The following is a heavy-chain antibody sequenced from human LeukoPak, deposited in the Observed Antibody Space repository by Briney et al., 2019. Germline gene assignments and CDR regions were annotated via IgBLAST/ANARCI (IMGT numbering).Heavy chain of an antibody. V-gene: IGHV1-58*01. CDR2: ILVGSGNT. J-gene: IGHJ4*02. CDR1: GFTFTSTA. D-gene: IGHD2-15*01. Sequence: SVKVSCKASGFTFTSTAVQWVRQARGQRLEWIGWILVGSGNTNYAQMFQERVTLTWDVSTSTAYMVLSSLRSEDTAIYYCAKTLFDCSGGSCYEAYFDDWGQGTLVTVSS. CDR3: AKTLFDCSGGSCYEAYFDD.